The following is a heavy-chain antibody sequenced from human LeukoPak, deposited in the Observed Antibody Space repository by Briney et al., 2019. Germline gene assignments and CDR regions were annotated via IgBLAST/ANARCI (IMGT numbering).Heavy chain of an antibody. CDR1: GGSISSYY. V-gene: IGHV4-59*01. Sequence: SSETLSLTCTVSGGSISSYYWSWIRQPPGKGLEWIGYIYYSGSTNYNPSLKSRVTISVDTSKNQFSLKLSSMTAADTAVYYCARGFDGPNAFDIWGQGTMVTVSS. J-gene: IGHJ3*02. CDR3: ARGFDGPNAFDI. D-gene: IGHD3-9*01. CDR2: IYYSGST.